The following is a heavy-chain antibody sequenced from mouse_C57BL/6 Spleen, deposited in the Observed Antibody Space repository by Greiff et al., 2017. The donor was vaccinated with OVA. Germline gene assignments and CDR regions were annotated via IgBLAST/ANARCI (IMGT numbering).Heavy chain of an antibody. D-gene: IGHD2-1*01. V-gene: IGHV1-26*01. CDR3: ARGNSYAMDY. J-gene: IGHJ4*01. Sequence: EVKLQQSGPELVKPGASVKISCKASGYTFTDYYMNWVKQSHGKSLEWIGDINPNNGGTSYNQKFKGKATLTVDKSSSTAYMELRSLTSEDSAVYYCARGNSYAMDYWGQGTSVTVSS. CDR2: INPNNGGT. CDR1: GYTFTDYY.